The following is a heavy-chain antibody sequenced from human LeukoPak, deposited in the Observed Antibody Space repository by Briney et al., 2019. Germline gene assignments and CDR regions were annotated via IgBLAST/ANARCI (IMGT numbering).Heavy chain of an antibody. V-gene: IGHV3-48*04. CDR3: ARVEWGSGSKYAFDI. CDR1: GFTFSSYA. CDR2: ISSSSSTI. D-gene: IGHD3-10*01. J-gene: IGHJ3*02. Sequence: GGSLRLSCAASGFTFSSYAMSWVRQAPGKGLEWVSYISSSSSTIYYADSVKGRFTISRDNAKNSLYLQMNSLRAEDTAVYYCARVEWGSGSKYAFDIWGQGTMVTVSS.